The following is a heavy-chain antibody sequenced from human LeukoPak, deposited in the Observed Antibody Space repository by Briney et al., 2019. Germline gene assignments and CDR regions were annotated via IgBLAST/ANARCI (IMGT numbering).Heavy chain of an antibody. CDR2: IYHSGST. J-gene: IGHJ4*02. CDR3: ARASHWNQLHYFDY. Sequence: SETLSLTCAVSGGSISSSNWWSWVRQPPGKGLEWTGEIYHSGSTNYNPSIKSRVTISLDKSKNQFSLNLTSVTAADTAVYYCARASHWNQLHYFDYWGQGTLVTVSS. V-gene: IGHV4-4*02. CDR1: GGSISSSNW. D-gene: IGHD1-1*01.